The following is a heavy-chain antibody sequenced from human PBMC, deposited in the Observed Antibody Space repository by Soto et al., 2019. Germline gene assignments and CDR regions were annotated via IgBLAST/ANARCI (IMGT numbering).Heavy chain of an antibody. D-gene: IGHD5-12*01. J-gene: IGHJ4*02. CDR3: ARGQEGVVATH. CDR1: GGSLSGYY. V-gene: IGHV4-34*01. Sequence: QVQLQQWGAGLLKPSETLSLNCAVNGGSLSGYYWSWIRKPPGKGLEWIGEIKDGGSTNYSPSLRGRATISSDTSNNQFSLRPHSVTAADTGVYYCARGQEGVVATHWDQGALVTVSS. CDR2: IKDGGST.